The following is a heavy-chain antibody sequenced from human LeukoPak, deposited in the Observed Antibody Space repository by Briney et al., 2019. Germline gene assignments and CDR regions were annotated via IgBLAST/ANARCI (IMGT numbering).Heavy chain of an antibody. J-gene: IGHJ4*02. V-gene: IGHV4-30-4*08. D-gene: IGHD1-26*01. CDR3: ARPPSTYSGSYNRLDY. CDR2: IYYSGST. Sequence: SETLSLTCTVSGGSISSGDYYWSWIRQPPGKGLEWIGFIYYSGSTYYNPSLKSRVTISVDTSKNLFSLKLSSVTAADTAVYYCARPPSTYSGSYNRLDYWGQGTLVTVSS. CDR1: GGSISSGDYY.